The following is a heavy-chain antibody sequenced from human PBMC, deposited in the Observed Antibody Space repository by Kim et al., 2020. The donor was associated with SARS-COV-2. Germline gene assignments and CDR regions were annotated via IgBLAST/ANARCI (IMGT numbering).Heavy chain of an antibody. Sequence: ASVKVSCKVSGYTLTELSMHWVRQAPGEGLEWMGGFDPENGEKTYAQKFQGRVKMTEDSSTDTAYMELSSLRSEDTAVYYCGTDRLVLNYWGQGTLVTVS. CDR2: FDPENGEK. CDR3: GTDRLVLNY. CDR1: GYTLTELS. D-gene: IGHD3-10*02. V-gene: IGHV1-24*01. J-gene: IGHJ4*02.